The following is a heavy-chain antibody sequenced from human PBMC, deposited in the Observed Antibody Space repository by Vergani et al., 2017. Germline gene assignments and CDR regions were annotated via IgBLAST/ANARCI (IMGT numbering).Heavy chain of an antibody. CDR3: AKHFRGWGIDY. D-gene: IGHD3-16*01. CDR2: IQFDGSNH. CDR1: GFTLSNYD. J-gene: IGHJ4*02. V-gene: IGHV3-30*02. Sequence: QVQLVESGGGVVQRGGSLRLSCATSGFTLSNYDMQWIRQGPGKGLEFVAFIQFDGSNHYYADSVKGRFTLSRDFSKNTLYLQMNSLRTDDTATYYCAKHFRGWGIDYGGQGTQVIVSS.